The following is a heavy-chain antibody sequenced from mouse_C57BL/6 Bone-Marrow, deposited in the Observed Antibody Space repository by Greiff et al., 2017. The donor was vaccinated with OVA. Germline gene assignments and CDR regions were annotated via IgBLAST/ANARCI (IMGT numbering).Heavy chain of an antibody. CDR3: ARSATVVATDWYFDG. V-gene: IGHV1-82*01. CDR2: IYPGDGDT. CDR1: GYAFSSSW. D-gene: IGHD1-1*01. J-gene: IGHJ1*03. Sequence: VQLQQSGPELVKPGASVKISCKASGYAFSSSWMNWVKQRPGKGLEWIGRIYPGDGDTNYNGKFKGKATLTADKSSSTAYMQLSSLTSEDSAVYFCARSATVVATDWYFDGWGTGTTVTVSS.